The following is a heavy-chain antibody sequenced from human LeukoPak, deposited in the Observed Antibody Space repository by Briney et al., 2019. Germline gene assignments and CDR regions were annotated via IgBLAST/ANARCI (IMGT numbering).Heavy chain of an antibody. J-gene: IGHJ4*02. V-gene: IGHV2-70*01. CDR1: GFSPSTSGMC. CDR3: ARIRYYYDSSGYSPYFDY. Sequence: SGPALVKPTQTLTLTCTFSGFSPSTSGMCVSWIRQPPGKALEWLALIDWDDDKYYSTSLKTRLTISKDTSKNQVVLTMTNMDPVDTATYYCARIRYYYDSSGYSPYFDYWGQGTLVTVSS. CDR2: IDWDDDK. D-gene: IGHD3-22*01.